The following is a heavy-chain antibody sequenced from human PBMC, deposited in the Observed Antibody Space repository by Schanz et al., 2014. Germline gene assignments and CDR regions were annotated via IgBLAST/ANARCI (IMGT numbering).Heavy chain of an antibody. D-gene: IGHD6-6*01. CDR3: GRGFSRSYIDF. CDR1: GGTFSSFG. J-gene: IGHJ4*02. V-gene: IGHV1-46*03. CDR2: INPSGGGT. Sequence: QVQLVQSGAEVKKPGSSVKVSCKASGGTFSSFGINWVRQAPGQGLEWMGIINPSGGGTSYALRFQDRVTVTRDTSRSTVYMELSSLRSEDTAVYYCGRGFSRSYIDFWGQGTLITVSS.